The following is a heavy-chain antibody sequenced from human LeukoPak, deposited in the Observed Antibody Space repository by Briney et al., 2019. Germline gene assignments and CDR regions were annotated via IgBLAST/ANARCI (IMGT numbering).Heavy chain of an antibody. CDR3: ARGEYYYDSSGYPEY. CDR1: EFTLSNYG. Sequence: GGPLRLSCAASEFTLSNYGMHWVRQAPGKGLEWVAVIWYDGNRKIYGDSVKGRFTISRDNSKNTLYLQMNSLRVEDTAVYYCARGEYYYDSSGYPEYWGQGTLVTVSS. CDR2: IWYDGNRK. D-gene: IGHD3-22*01. J-gene: IGHJ4*02. V-gene: IGHV3-33*03.